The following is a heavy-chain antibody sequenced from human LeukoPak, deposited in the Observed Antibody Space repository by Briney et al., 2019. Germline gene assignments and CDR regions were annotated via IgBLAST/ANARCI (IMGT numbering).Heavy chain of an antibody. CDR1: SGSISSYY. V-gene: IGHV4-59*01. CDR3: ARGSSGYYPDY. Sequence: SETLSLTCTVSSGSISSYYWSWIRQPPGKGLEWIGYIYYSGSTNYNPSLKSRVTISVDTSEDQFSLKLSSVTAADTAVYYCARGSSGYYPDYWGQGTLVTVSS. D-gene: IGHD3-22*01. CDR2: IYYSGST. J-gene: IGHJ4*02.